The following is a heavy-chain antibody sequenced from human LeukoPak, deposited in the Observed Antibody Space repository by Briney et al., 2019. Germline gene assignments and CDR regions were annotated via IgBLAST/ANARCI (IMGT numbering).Heavy chain of an antibody. Sequence: PGGSLSLSCAASGFTFSTYSMNWVRQAPGKGLEWVSYISSGSSTIYYADSVKGRFTISRDNAKSSLYLQMNSLRGEDTAVYYCARNNPYSSSSGAFDIWGQGTMVTVSS. D-gene: IGHD6-13*01. CDR3: ARNNPYSSSSGAFDI. J-gene: IGHJ3*02. CDR2: ISSGSSTI. V-gene: IGHV3-48*01. CDR1: GFTFSTYS.